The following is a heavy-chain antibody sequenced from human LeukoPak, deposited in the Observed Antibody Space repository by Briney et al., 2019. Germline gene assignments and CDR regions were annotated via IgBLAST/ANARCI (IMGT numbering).Heavy chain of an antibody. V-gene: IGHV4-59*01. CDR2: IYYSGST. J-gene: IGHJ5*02. CDR3: ASSTGTSNNWFAP. CDR1: GGSISSYY. D-gene: IGHD3-10*01. Sequence: SETLSLTCTVSGGSISSYYWSWIRQPPGKGLEWIGYIYYSGSTNYNPSLKSRVTISVDTSKNQFSLRLSSVTAADTAVYYCASSTGTSNNWFAPGGQGTLATVS.